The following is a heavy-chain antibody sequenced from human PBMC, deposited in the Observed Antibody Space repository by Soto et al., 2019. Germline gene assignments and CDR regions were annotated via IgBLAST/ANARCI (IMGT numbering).Heavy chain of an antibody. V-gene: IGHV4-39*01. J-gene: IGHJ4*02. CDR1: GGSISSSSYY. Sequence: QLQLQESAPGLVKPSATLSLTCTVSGGSISSSSYYWGWIRQPPGKGLEWIGSIDYSGSTYYNPSLMSRVTISVDTSKNLFSLKLSAVTAADTAVYYCATGDYFDYWGQGTLVTVSS. CDR2: IDYSGST. CDR3: ATGDYFDY. D-gene: IGHD2-21*01.